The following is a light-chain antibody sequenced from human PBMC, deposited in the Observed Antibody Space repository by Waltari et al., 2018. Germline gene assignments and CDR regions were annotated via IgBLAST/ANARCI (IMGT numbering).Light chain of an antibody. CDR3: QQSYDTLWS. CDR1: QTITSA. Sequence: DIEITQSPSSLSAPIRDTVSMTCRASQTITSALNWYQQKPGKAPKLLVFHASTLQNGVPSRFSGRGSGTNFALIINDLQPEDFGTYYCQQSYDTLWSFGPGTTVDIK. CDR2: HAS. J-gene: IGKJ1*01. V-gene: IGKV1-39*01.